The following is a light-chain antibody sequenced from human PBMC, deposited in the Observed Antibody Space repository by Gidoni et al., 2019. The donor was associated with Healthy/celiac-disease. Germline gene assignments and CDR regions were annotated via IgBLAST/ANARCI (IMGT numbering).Light chain of an antibody. V-gene: IGKV1-8*01. Sequence: IRMTQSPSSFSASTGDRVTITCRASQGISSYLAWYQQKPGKAPKLLIYAASTLQSGVPSRFSGSGSGTDFTLTISCLQSEDFATYYCQQYYSYPLTFGGGTKVEIK. CDR2: AAS. CDR1: QGISSY. J-gene: IGKJ4*01. CDR3: QQYYSYPLT.